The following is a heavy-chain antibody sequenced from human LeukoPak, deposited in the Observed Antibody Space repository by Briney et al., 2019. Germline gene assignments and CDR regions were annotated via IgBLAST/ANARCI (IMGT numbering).Heavy chain of an antibody. CDR2: INHSGST. D-gene: IGHD3-22*01. CDR1: GGSFSGYY. J-gene: IGHJ4*02. Sequence: PSETLSLTCAVHGGSFSGYYWSWIRQPPGKGLEWIGEINHSGSTNYNPSLKSRVTISVDTSKNQFSLKLSSVTAADTAVYYCARGRNYYDSSGYYYVHWGQGTLVTVSS. CDR3: ARGRNYYDSSGYYYVH. V-gene: IGHV4-34*01.